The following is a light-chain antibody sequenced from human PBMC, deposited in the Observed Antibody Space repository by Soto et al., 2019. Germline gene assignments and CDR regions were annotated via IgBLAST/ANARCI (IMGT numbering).Light chain of an antibody. CDR3: CSYAGSYV. J-gene: IGLJ1*01. V-gene: IGLV2-11*01. CDR1: SSDVGGYNY. CDR2: DVS. Sequence: QSALTQARSVSGSPGQSVTISCTGTSSDVGGYNYVSWYQQHPGKAPKLMIYDVSKRPSGVPDRFSGSKSDNTASLTISGLQAADEADYYCCSYAGSYVFGTGTKLTVL.